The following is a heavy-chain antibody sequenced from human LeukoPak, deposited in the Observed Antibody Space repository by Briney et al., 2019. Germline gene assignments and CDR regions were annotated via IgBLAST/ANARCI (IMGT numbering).Heavy chain of an antibody. CDR3: ARGWQLSDYFDY. V-gene: IGHV4-39*01. D-gene: IGHD4-23*01. CDR1: YX. Sequence: YXXGWIRQPPGKGLEWIGTIYYSGSTYQNSSLKSRVTISKDTSKNQFSLKLSFVTAADTAVYFCARGWQLSDYFDYWGQGTLVTVSS. CDR2: IYYSGST. J-gene: IGHJ4*02.